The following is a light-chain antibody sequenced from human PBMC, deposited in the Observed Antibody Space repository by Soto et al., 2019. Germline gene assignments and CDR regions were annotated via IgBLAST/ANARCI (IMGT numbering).Light chain of an antibody. CDR3: QVWDYIADHVV. Sequence: SYELTQPPSVSVAPGKTTRIPGGGNKIGSKSVNWYQQKPGQAPVLVIYYDTDRPSGIPERFSGSKSENTATLTISRVEAADEADYYWQVWDYIADHVVLGGGIKVTVL. CDR2: YDT. V-gene: IGLV3-21*04. J-gene: IGLJ2*01. CDR1: KIGSKS.